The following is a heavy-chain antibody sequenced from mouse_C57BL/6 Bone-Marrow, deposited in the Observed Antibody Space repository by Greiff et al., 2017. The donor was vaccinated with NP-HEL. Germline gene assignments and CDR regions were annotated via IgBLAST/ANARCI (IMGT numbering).Heavy chain of an antibody. Sequence: EVKLVESGAELVKPRASGRLFCTASGFNHKEHHMPWVEQRTEQGLEWIGRIDPEDGETKYAPKFQGKATITADTSSNTAYLQLSSLTSEDTAVYYCARLGILFDYWGQGTTLTVSS. CDR2: IDPEDGET. CDR3: ARLGILFDY. J-gene: IGHJ2*01. CDR1: GFNHKEHH. V-gene: IGHV14-2*01.